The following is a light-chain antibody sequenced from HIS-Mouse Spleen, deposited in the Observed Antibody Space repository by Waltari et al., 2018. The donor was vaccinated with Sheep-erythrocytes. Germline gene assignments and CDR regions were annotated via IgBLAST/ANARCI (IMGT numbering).Light chain of an antibody. Sequence: SYVLTQPPSVSVAPGKTARITCGGNNIGSKSVHWYQQKPGQAPVLVVYDDSDRPSGIPARFSGCNSGNTATLTISRVEAGDEADYYCQVWDSSSDHVVFGGGTKLTVL. CDR3: QVWDSSSDHVV. J-gene: IGLJ2*01. V-gene: IGLV3-21*03. CDR2: DDS. CDR1: NIGSKS.